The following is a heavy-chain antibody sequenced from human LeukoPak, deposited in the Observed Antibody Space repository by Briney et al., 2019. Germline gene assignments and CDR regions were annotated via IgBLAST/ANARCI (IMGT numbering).Heavy chain of an antibody. V-gene: IGHV3-30*02. CDR3: AKSFAIAAAGIDY. CDR2: IRYDGSNK. D-gene: IGHD6-13*01. CDR1: GFTFSSYG. J-gene: IGHJ4*02. Sequence: GGSLRLSCAASGFTFSSYGMHWVRQAPGKGLEWVAFIRYDGSNKYYADSVKGRFTISRDNSKNTLYLQMNSLRAEDTAVYYCAKSFAIAAAGIDYWGQGTLVTVSS.